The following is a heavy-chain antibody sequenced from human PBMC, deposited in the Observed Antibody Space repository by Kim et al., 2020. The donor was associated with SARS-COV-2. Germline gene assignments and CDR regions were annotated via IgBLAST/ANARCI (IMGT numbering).Heavy chain of an antibody. V-gene: IGHV3-66*01. Sequence: YYTDSVKGRFTISRDNSKNTLYLQMNSLRAEDTGVYYCASGIAAAGAFDYWGQGTLVTVSS. J-gene: IGHJ4*02. CDR3: ASGIAAAGAFDY. D-gene: IGHD6-13*01.